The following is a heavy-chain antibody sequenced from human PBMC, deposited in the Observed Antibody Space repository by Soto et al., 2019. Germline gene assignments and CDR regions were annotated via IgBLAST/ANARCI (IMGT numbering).Heavy chain of an antibody. J-gene: IGHJ5*02. V-gene: IGHV3-21*01. Sequence: GGSLRLSCAASGFTFSSYSMNWVRQAPGKGLEWVSSISSSSSYIYYADSVKGRFTISRDNAKNSLYLQMNSLRAEDTAVYYCARDGTYCSGGSCYYNWFDPWGQGTLVTVS. CDR2: ISSSSSYI. CDR3: ARDGTYCSGGSCYYNWFDP. CDR1: GFTFSSYS. D-gene: IGHD2-15*01.